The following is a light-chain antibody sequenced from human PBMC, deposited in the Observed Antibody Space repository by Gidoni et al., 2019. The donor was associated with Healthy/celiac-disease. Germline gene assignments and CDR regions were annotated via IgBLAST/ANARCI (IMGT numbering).Light chain of an antibody. CDR2: AAS. J-gene: IGKJ3*01. Sequence: SHQTQSPSSLSASVGDRVTITCRASQSISSYLNWYQQKPGKAPKLLIYAASSLQSGVPSRFSGSGSGTDFTLTISSLQPEDFATYYGQQSYSTPLTFGHGTKVDIK. V-gene: IGKV1-39*01. CDR3: QQSYSTPLT. CDR1: QSISSY.